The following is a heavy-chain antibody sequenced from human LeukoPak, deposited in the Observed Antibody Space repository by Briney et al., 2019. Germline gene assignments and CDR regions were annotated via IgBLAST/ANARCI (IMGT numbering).Heavy chain of an antibody. D-gene: IGHD6-13*01. J-gene: IGHJ4*02. CDR2: IFNGGRT. CDR1: GGSFSGYY. V-gene: IGHV4-34*11. CDR3: ASRPAGDTWYGAFDY. Sequence: SETLSLTCAVYGGSFSGYYWSWIRQPPGKGLEWIGYIFNGGRTNYNPSLMSRVTMSLDTSRDQFSLRLSSVTAADTAIYYCASRPAGDTWYGAFDYWSQGTLVTVSS.